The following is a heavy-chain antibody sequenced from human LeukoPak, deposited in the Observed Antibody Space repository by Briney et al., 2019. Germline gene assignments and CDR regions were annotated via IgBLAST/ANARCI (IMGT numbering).Heavy chain of an antibody. D-gene: IGHD2-2*01. V-gene: IGHV3-33*01. CDR2: IWYDGSNK. CDR3: AGTVVPAYYKWFDP. CDR1: GFTFSSYG. Sequence: TGRSLRLSCAASGFTFSSYGMHWVRQAPGKGLEWVAVIWYDGSNKYYADSVKGRFTISRDNSKNTLYLQMNSLRAEDMAVYYCAGTVVPAYYKWFDPWGQGTLVTVSS. J-gene: IGHJ5*02.